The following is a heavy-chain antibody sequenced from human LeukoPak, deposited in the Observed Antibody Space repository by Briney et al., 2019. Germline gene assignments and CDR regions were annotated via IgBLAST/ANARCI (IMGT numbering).Heavy chain of an antibody. CDR2: IIPIFGTA. CDR3: ARETRSVTIFGVVIIEYYFDY. D-gene: IGHD3-3*01. CDR1: GGTFSSYA. Sequence: SVKVSCKASGGTFSSYAISWVRQAPGQGLEWMGRIIPIFGTANYAQKFQGKVTITTDESTSTAYMELSSLRSEDTAVYYCARETRSVTIFGVVIIEYYFDYWGQGTLVTVSS. J-gene: IGHJ4*02. V-gene: IGHV1-69*05.